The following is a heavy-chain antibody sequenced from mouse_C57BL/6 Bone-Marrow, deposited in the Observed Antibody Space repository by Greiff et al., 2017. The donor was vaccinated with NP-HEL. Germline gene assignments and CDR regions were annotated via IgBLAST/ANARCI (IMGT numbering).Heavy chain of an antibody. Sequence: QVQLQQSGAELARPGASVKMSCKASGYTFTSYTMHWVKQRPGQGLEWIGYINPSSGYTKYNQKFKDKATLTADKSSSTAYMQLSSLTSEDSAVYYCARGLLRGNAVDYWGQGTSVTVSS. J-gene: IGHJ4*01. CDR3: ARGLLRGNAVDY. V-gene: IGHV1-4*01. D-gene: IGHD2-3*01. CDR1: GYTFTSYT. CDR2: INPSSGYT.